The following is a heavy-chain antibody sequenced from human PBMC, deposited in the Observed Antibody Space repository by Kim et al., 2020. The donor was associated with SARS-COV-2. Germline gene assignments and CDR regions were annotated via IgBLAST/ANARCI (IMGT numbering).Heavy chain of an antibody. Sequence: VDSVEGRFTISRDNAKNSLYLQMNSLKAEDTAVYYCVRDSRVDTNYAAYWGQGTLGSVS. V-gene: IGHV3-7*01. D-gene: IGHD2-8*01. J-gene: IGHJ4*02. CDR3: VRDSRVDTNYAAY.